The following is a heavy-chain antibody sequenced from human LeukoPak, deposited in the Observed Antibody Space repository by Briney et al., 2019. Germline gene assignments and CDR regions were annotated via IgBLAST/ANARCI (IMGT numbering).Heavy chain of an antibody. CDR1: GGSISSYY. D-gene: IGHD3-9*01. Sequence: SETLSLTCTVSGGSISSYYWSWIRQPPGKGLEWIGYIYYSGSTNYNPSLKSRVTISVDTSKNQFSLKLSSVTAADTAVYYCARVYYDILTGYIAFDIWGQGTMVTVSS. CDR2: IYYSGST. V-gene: IGHV4-59*01. J-gene: IGHJ3*02. CDR3: ARVYYDILTGYIAFDI.